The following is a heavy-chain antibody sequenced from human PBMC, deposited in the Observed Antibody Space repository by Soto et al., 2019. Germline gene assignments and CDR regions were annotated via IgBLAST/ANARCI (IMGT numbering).Heavy chain of an antibody. CDR3: ATSGSRSRLQPRPLYLHY. J-gene: IGHJ4*01. CDR2: IYDSGST. V-gene: IGHV4-31*03. Sequence: TSETLSLTCTMSGGSISSGDYYWSWIRQRPGSGLEWIGYIYDSGSTYYNPSLKSRVSISVDTSMNQFSLRLSSVTPADTAVYYCATSGSRSRLQPRPLYLHYWGHGTLVTVSS. D-gene: IGHD6-13*01. CDR1: GGSISSGDYY.